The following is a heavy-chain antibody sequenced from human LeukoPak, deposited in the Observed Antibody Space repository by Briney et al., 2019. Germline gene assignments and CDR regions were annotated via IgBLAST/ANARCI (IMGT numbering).Heavy chain of an antibody. J-gene: IGHJ4*02. D-gene: IGHD2-15*01. Sequence: SETLSLTCAVYGGSFSGYYWSWIRQPPGKGLEWIGEINHSGSTNYNPSLESRVTISVDTSKNQFSLKLSSVTAADTAVYYCARGSGGSSYHNWGQGTLVTVSS. V-gene: IGHV4-34*01. CDR2: INHSGST. CDR3: ARGSGGSSYHN. CDR1: GGSFSGYY.